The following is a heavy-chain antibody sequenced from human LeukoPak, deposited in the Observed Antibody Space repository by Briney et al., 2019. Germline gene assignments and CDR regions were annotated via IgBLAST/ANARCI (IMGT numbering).Heavy chain of an antibody. V-gene: IGHV1-18*01. J-gene: IGHJ4*02. CDR1: GYTFTSYG. CDR3: ARDKYCSGGSCYPASDY. Sequence: ASVKVSCKASGYTFTSYGISWVRQAPGQGLEWMGWISAYNGNTNYAQKLQGRVTMTTDTSTSTAYMELSRLRSDDTAVYYCARDKYCSGGSCYPASDYWGQGTLVTVSS. D-gene: IGHD2-15*01. CDR2: ISAYNGNT.